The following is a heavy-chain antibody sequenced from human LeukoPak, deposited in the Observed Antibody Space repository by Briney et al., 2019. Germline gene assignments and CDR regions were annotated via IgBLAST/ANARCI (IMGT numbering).Heavy chain of an antibody. D-gene: IGHD5-18*01. CDR2: IYSDGST. CDR1: GFTVSDNY. CDR3: ARDPGYSYGYDY. Sequence: GGSLRLSCAASGFTVSDNYTSWVRQAPGKGLEWVSVIYSDGSTYYADSVKGRFTISRDNSKNTVYLQMNSLRAEDTAVYYCARDPGYSYGYDYWGQGTLVTVSS. V-gene: IGHV3-66*01. J-gene: IGHJ4*02.